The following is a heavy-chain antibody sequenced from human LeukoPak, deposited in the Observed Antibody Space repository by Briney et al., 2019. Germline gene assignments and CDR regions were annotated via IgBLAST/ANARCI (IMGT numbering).Heavy chain of an antibody. Sequence: PSETLSLTCTVSGGSIGSYYWSWIRQPPGKGLEWIGYIYYSGSTNYNPSLKSRVTISVDTSKNQFSLKLRIVTAAYTAVYYCARPRSSSWEDAFDIWGQGTMVTVSS. CDR3: ARPRSSSWEDAFDI. J-gene: IGHJ3*02. D-gene: IGHD6-13*01. CDR1: GGSIGSYY. CDR2: IYYSGST. V-gene: IGHV4-59*08.